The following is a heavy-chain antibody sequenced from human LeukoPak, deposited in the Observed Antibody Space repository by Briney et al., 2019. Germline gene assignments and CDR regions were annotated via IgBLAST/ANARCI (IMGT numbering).Heavy chain of an antibody. CDR1: GYTFSNFG. D-gene: IGHD4-17*01. V-gene: IGHV1-18*01. J-gene: IGHJ4*02. Sequence: GASVEVPCKASGYTFSNFGVSWVRQATGQGLEWMGWIGADNGDTNYAQRFQGRVTMTIDTSTSTAYMELRSLRSDDTAVFYCARAGRTVTSHFDSWGQGTLVTVSS. CDR2: IGADNGDT. CDR3: ARAGRTVTSHFDS.